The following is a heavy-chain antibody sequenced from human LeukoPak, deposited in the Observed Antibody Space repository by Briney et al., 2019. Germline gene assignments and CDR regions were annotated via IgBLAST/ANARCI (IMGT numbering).Heavy chain of an antibody. CDR2: IYYSGST. CDR1: GGSISSSSYY. V-gene: IGHV4-39*01. CDR3: ARHVIAARPYYYYYMDV. Sequence: PSETLSLTCTVSGGSISSSSYYWGWIRQPPGKGLEWIGSIYYSGSTYYNPSLKSRVTISVDTSKNQFSLKLSSVTAADTAVYCCARHVIAARPYYYYYMDVWGKGTTVTVSS. D-gene: IGHD6-6*01. J-gene: IGHJ6*03.